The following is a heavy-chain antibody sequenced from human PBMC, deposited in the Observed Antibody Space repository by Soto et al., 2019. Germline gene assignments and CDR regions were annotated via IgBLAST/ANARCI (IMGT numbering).Heavy chain of an antibody. V-gene: IGHV4-34*01. D-gene: IGHD3-16*01. CDR1: GGSFSGYY. CDR3: ARGYYAPLGDY. Sequence: SETLSLTCAVYGGSFSGYYWSWIRQPPGKGLEWIGEINHSGSTNYNPSLKSRVTISVDTSKNQFSLKLSSVTAADTAVYYCARGYYAPLGDYWGQGTLVTVS. J-gene: IGHJ4*02. CDR2: INHSGST.